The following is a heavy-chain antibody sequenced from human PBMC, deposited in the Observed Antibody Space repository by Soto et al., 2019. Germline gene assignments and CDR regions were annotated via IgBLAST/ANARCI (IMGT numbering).Heavy chain of an antibody. CDR2: ISSSGTTI. CDR3: ARVTDSDSSGYYLGNSIYYLDH. V-gene: IGHV3-11*01. Sequence: GGSLRLSCAASGFTFSDYYMSWIRQAPGKGLEWLSFISSSGTTIFYADSMKGRFTVSRDNAKRSLYLQMNSLRTDDTAVYYCARVTDSDSSGYYLGNSIYYLDHWGRGTLVTVSS. J-gene: IGHJ5*02. D-gene: IGHD3-22*01. CDR1: GFTFSDYY.